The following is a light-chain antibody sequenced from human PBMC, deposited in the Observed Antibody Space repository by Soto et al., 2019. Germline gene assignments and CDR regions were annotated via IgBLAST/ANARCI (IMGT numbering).Light chain of an antibody. CDR1: SSDVGTYNY. J-gene: IGLJ3*02. Sequence: QSVLTQPASVSGSPGQSITISCSGTSSDVGTYNYVSWYQQHPGKAPKLVIYEVSNRPSGVSNRFSGSKSGNTASLTISGLQAEDEADYYCGSYTSTSTLVVFGGGTKLTVL. CDR3: GSYTSTSTLVV. V-gene: IGLV2-14*01. CDR2: EVS.